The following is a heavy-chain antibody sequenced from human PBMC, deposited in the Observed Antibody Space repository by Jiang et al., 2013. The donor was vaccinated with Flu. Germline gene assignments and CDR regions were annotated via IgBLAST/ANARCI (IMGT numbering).Heavy chain of an antibody. D-gene: IGHD6-13*01. J-gene: IGHJ4*02. CDR2: ISYSGST. CDR1: GRSISSSSYY. Sequence: ETLSLTCTVSGRSISSSSYYWGWIRQPPGKGLEWIGTISYSGSTYYNMSLKSRVTISVDTSKNQFSLKLSSVTAADTAVYYCARILAASVTIDYWGQGTLVTVSS. CDR3: ARILAASVTIDY. V-gene: IGHV4-39*01.